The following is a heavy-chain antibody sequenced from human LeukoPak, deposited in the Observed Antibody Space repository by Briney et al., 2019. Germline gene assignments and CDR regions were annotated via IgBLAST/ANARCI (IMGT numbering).Heavy chain of an antibody. V-gene: IGHV4-59*01. D-gene: IGHD6-19*01. CDR2: IYYSGST. J-gene: IGHJ4*02. CDR1: GGSISSYY. CDR3: AVAVAVPYYFDY. Sequence: SETLSLTCTVSGGSISSYYWSWIRQPPGKGLEWIGYIYYSGSTNYNPSLKSRVTISVDTSKNQFSLKLSSVTAADTAVYYCAVAVAVPYYFDYWGQGTLDTVSS.